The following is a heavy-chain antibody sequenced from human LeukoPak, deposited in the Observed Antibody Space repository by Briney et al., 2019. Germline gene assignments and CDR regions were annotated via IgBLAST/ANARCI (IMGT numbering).Heavy chain of an antibody. Sequence: ASVKVSCKVSGYTLTELSMHWVRQAPGKGLEWMGGFDPEDGETIYAQKFQGRVTMTEDTSTDTAYMELSSLRSEDTAVYYCARAARRARDIVVVPAAMRYYYYGMDVWGQGTTVTVSS. J-gene: IGHJ6*02. CDR3: ARAARRARDIVVVPAAMRYYYYGMDV. D-gene: IGHD2-2*01. CDR2: FDPEDGET. V-gene: IGHV1-24*01. CDR1: GYTLTELS.